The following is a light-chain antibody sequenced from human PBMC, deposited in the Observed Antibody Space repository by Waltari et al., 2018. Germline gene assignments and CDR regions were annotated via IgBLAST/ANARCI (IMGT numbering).Light chain of an antibody. CDR3: SSYAGSNNVV. V-gene: IGLV2-8*01. CDR2: EVS. Sequence: QSALTQPPSASGSPGQSVTISCTGTSSDVGGHNYVSWYQQHPGKAPKLMVYEVSKRPSGVPDRFSVSKSGNTASLTVSGLQAEDEADYYCSSYAGSNNVVFGGGTKLTVL. J-gene: IGLJ2*01. CDR1: SSDVGGHNY.